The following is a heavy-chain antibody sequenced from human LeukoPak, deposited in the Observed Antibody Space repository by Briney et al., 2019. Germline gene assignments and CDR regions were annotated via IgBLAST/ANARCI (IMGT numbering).Heavy chain of an antibody. CDR1: GGSVSSGSYY. J-gene: IGHJ4*02. Sequence: SETLSLTCTVSGGSVSSGSYYWSWIRQPPGEGLEWIGYISYSGNTNYNPSLKSRVTISVDTSKNQFSLKLSSVTAADTAVYYCARSRDGYNYVIPYWGQGTLVTVSS. V-gene: IGHV4-61*01. CDR2: ISYSGNT. CDR3: ARSRDGYNYVIPY. D-gene: IGHD5-24*01.